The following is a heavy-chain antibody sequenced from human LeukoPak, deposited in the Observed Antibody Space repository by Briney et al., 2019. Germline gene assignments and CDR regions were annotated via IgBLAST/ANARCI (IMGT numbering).Heavy chain of an antibody. CDR1: GFTFGDYA. V-gene: IGHV3-49*04. CDR2: IRSKAYGGTT. D-gene: IGHD5-12*01. CDR3: TTYDPSNYYGMDV. J-gene: IGHJ6*02. Sequence: GGSLRLSCTASGFTFGDYAMTWVRQAPGKGLEWVGFIRSKAYGGTTEFAASVKGRFTISRDDSKSIAYLQMNSLKTEDTAVYYCTTYDPSNYYGMDVWGQGTAVTVS.